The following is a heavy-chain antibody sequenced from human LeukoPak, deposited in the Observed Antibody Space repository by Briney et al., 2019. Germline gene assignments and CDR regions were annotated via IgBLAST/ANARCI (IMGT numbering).Heavy chain of an antibody. Sequence: SETLSLTCTVSGGSISSYYWSWIRQPPGKGLECIGTIYYSGSTYYNPSLKSRVTISVDTSKNQFSLRLSSVTAADTAVYYCARDQSLPDTAMVENAFDIWGQGTMVTVSS. CDR1: GGSISSYY. CDR2: IYYSGST. J-gene: IGHJ3*02. CDR3: ARDQSLPDTAMVENAFDI. D-gene: IGHD5-18*01. V-gene: IGHV4-39*07.